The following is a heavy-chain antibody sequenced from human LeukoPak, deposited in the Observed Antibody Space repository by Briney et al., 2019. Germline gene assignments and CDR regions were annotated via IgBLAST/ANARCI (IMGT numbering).Heavy chain of an antibody. V-gene: IGHV5-51*01. CDR2: IYPGDSDT. CDR3: ARPPRDDSSAYYSAFDI. D-gene: IGHD3-22*01. CDR1: GYRFTNYW. J-gene: IGHJ3*02. Sequence: GESLKISCKGSGYRFTNYWIGWVRQLPGKGLEWMGIIYPGDSDTRYSPSFQGQVTISAEKSISTAYLQWSSLKASDTAMYYCARPPRDDSSAYYSAFDIWGQGTMVTVSS.